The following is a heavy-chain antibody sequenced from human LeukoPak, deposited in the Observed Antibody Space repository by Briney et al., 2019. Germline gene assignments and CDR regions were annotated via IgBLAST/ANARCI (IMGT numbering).Heavy chain of an antibody. CDR3: VKGGRQYLEF. J-gene: IGHJ4*02. Sequence: GGSLRLSCAASGFPSNRQTMSWVRQAPGKGLEWVAKMKEDGTEIAYVDSVKGRFTISRDNAENSLYLEMKNLRAEDTAVYYCVKGGRQYLEFWGQGTLVTVSS. CDR1: GFPSNRQT. CDR2: MKEDGTEI. D-gene: IGHD2-15*01. V-gene: IGHV3-7*03.